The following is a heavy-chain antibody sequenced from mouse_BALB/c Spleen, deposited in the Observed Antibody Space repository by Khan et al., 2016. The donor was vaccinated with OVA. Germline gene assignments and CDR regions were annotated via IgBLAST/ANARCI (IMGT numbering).Heavy chain of an antibody. Sequence: QVQLQQSGPELKKPGETVKISCKASGYTFTNYGMNWVKQAPGKGLKWMGWINTYTGEPTYADDFKGRFAFSLETSASTAYLQINNLKNEDMTTYFCARISSYWYSDVWGAGTTVTVSS. D-gene: IGHD6-2*01. CDR3: ARISSYWYSDV. CDR2: INTYTGEP. V-gene: IGHV9-1*02. J-gene: IGHJ1*01. CDR1: GYTFTNYG.